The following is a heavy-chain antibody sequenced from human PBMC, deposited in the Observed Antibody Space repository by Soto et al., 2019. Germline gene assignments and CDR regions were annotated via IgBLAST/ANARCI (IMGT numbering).Heavy chain of an antibody. D-gene: IGHD1-7*01. CDR3: ARNYGHAFDI. V-gene: IGHV4-59*01. CDR2: IYYSVST. Sequence: QVQLQESGPGLVKPSETLSLTCTVSGGSIRSYYWSWIRQPPGKGLEWIGYIYYSVSTNYNPSLKRRVTTSVDTSKNPFSLKPSSVTAADTGVYYCARNYGHAFDIWGQGTMVTVSS. J-gene: IGHJ3*02. CDR1: GGSIRSYY.